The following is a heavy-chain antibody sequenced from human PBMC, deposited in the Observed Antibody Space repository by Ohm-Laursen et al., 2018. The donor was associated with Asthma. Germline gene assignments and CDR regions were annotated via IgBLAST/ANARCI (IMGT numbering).Heavy chain of an antibody. CDR2: FDPEDGET. J-gene: IGHJ4*02. D-gene: IGHD6-13*01. V-gene: IGHV1-24*01. CDR1: GYTLTELS. CDR3: ATWHVGRYSSSKVPAFDY. Sequence: AASVKVSCKVSGYTLTELSMHWVRQAPGKGLEWMGGFDPEDGETIYAQKFQGRVTMTEDTSTDTAYMELSSLRSEDTAVYYCATWHVGRYSSSKVPAFDYWGQGTLVTVSS.